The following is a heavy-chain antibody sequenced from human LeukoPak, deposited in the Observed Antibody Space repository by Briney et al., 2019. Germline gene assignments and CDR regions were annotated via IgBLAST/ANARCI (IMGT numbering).Heavy chain of an antibody. CDR2: LAYDGTNK. D-gene: IGHD5-12*01. V-gene: IGHV3-30*04. CDR3: AINGGGNSGYGNFDY. CDR1: GFTFASYA. Sequence: GGSLRLSCAASGFTFASYAMHWVRQPPGKGLEWVTLLAYDGTNKQYADSVKGRFTTSRDNAKNSLYLQMNSLRAEDTAFYYCAINGGGNSGYGNFDYWGQGTLVTVSS. J-gene: IGHJ4*02.